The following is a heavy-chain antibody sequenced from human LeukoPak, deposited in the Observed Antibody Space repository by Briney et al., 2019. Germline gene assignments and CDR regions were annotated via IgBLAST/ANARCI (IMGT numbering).Heavy chain of an antibody. CDR2: LYDSGST. CDR1: GGSIISDS. Sequence: SETLSLTCTVSGGSIISDSWTWIRQPLGKGLEWIGYLYDSGSTKYNPSLKSRVTISLDTSKSQFSLKVTSVTAADTAVYFCARRGRSPGFAGKFTHYYYMDVWGEGTAVTVSS. J-gene: IGHJ6*03. V-gene: IGHV4-59*08. D-gene: IGHD3-10*01. CDR3: ARRGRSPGFAGKFTHYYYMDV.